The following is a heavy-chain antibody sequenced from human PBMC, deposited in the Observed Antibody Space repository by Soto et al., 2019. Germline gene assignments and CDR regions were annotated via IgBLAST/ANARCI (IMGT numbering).Heavy chain of an antibody. V-gene: IGHV4-39*01. D-gene: IGHD3-22*01. Sequence: LSLTCTVSGGSISSSSYYWGWIRQPPGKGLEWIGSIYYSGSTYYNPSLKSRVTISVDTSKNQFSLKLSSVTAADTAVYYCARHGFDSSGYYSGPWYFDIWGRGTLVTVSS. CDR1: GGSISSSSYY. CDR3: ARHGFDSSGYYSGPWYFDI. CDR2: IYYSGST. J-gene: IGHJ2*01.